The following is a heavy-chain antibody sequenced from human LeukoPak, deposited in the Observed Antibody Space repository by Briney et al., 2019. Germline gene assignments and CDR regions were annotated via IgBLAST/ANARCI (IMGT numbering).Heavy chain of an antibody. Sequence: PGGSLRLSCAASGFTFSSYSMNWVRQAPGKGLEWVSSISSSSSYIYYADSVKGRFTISRDNAKNSLYLQMNSLRAEDTALYYCAKDRGSSSWYAFDIWGQGTMVTVSS. CDR2: ISSSSSYI. CDR3: AKDRGSSSWYAFDI. D-gene: IGHD6-13*01. CDR1: GFTFSSYS. J-gene: IGHJ3*02. V-gene: IGHV3-21*04.